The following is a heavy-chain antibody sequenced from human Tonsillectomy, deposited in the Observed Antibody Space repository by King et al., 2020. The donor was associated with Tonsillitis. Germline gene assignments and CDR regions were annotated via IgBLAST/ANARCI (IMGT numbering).Heavy chain of an antibody. V-gene: IGHV4-34*01. D-gene: IGHD3-10*01. Sequence: VQLQQWGAGLLKPSETLSLTCAVYGGSFSGYYWSWIRQPPGQGLEGIGGINHSGSTNYNPSLNSRVTISVDTSKNQFSLKLSSVTAADTAVYYCAREIGFGELAMDYWGQGTLVTVSS. CDR3: AREIGFGELAMDY. CDR1: GGSFSGYY. J-gene: IGHJ4*02. CDR2: INHSGST.